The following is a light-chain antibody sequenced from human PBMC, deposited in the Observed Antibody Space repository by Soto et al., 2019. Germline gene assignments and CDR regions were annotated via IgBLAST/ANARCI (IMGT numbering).Light chain of an antibody. CDR2: KTS. J-gene: IGKJ1*01. CDR3: QQYHSFST. Sequence: DIPMTQSPSTLSASVEDRVTITCRASQSLDSWLAWYQQKPGKPPKLLIYKTSILEFGVPSRFSGSGSGTLFTLTISSLQPDDFATYYCQQYHSFSTFVQGTKVEIK. CDR1: QSLDSW. V-gene: IGKV1-5*03.